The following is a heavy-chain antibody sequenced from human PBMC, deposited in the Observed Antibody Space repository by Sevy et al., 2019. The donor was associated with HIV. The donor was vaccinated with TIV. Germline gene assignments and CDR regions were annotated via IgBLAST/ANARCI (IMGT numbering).Heavy chain of an antibody. J-gene: IGHJ5*02. CDR3: ARYYYDKGFDP. D-gene: IGHD3-22*01. V-gene: IGHV1-18*01. CDR2: ISAYNGNT. CDR1: GYTFTSYG. Sequence: ASVKVSCKASGYTFTSYGISWVRQAPGQGLEWMGWISAYNGNTNYAQKLQGRVTMTTDTSTSTAYMGLGSLRSDDTAVYYCARYYYDKGFDPWGQGTLVTVSS.